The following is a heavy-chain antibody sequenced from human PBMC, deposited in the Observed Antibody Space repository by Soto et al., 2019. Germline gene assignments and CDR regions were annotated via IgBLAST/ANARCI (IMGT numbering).Heavy chain of an antibody. V-gene: IGHV4-30-2*01. Sequence: PSETLSLTCAVSGGCISSGGYSWSWIRQPPGKGLEWIGYIYHSGSTYYNPSLKSRVTISVDRSKNQFSLKLSSVTAADTAVYYCARGGVDYYDSSGYYFSPYYFDYWGQGTLVTVS. CDR2: IYHSGST. D-gene: IGHD3-22*01. J-gene: IGHJ4*02. CDR1: GGCISSGGYS. CDR3: ARGGVDYYDSSGYYFSPYYFDY.